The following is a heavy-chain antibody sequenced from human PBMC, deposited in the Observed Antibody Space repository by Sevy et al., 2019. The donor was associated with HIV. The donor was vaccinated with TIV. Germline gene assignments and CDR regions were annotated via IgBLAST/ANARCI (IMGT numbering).Heavy chain of an antibody. CDR3: GNGIFGAGLHFDY. J-gene: IGHJ4*02. Sequence: GGSLRLSCAASGFTFSDYYMSWIRQAPGKGPEWVSYISNRGSIYYADSVKGRITISRDNAKNTLYRQMNNVRAEDTAVCYGGNGIFGAGLHFDYWGQGTLVTVSS. D-gene: IGHD1-26*01. CDR1: GFTFSDYY. CDR2: ISNRGSI. V-gene: IGHV3-11*01.